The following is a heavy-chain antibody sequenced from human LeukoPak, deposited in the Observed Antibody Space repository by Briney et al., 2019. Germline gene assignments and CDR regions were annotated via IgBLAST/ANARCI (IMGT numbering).Heavy chain of an antibody. CDR3: ARDLAMIGDY. D-gene: IGHD3-22*01. V-gene: IGHV3-48*03. CDR1: GFTFSSYE. Sequence: GGSLRLSCAASGFTFSSYEMNWVRQAPGKGLEWVSYISSSGRTFYYADSVKGRFTISRDNSKNTLYLQMNSLRAEDTAVYYCARDLAMIGDYWGQGTLVTVSS. CDR2: ISSSGRTF. J-gene: IGHJ4*02.